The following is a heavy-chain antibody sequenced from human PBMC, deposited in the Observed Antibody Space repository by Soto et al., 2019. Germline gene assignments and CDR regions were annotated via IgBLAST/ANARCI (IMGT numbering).Heavy chain of an antibody. CDR2: IIPALGTA. CDR3: ARPYFGDYWYFDL. CDR1: GGTFSSHT. J-gene: IGHJ2*01. Sequence: QDQLVQSGAEVKKRGSSVKVSCKASGGTFSSHTFSWVRQAPGQGLEWMGRIIPALGTATYAQKFQGRVTITADESATTVYMELNSLRSEDTAVYYCARPYFGDYWYFDLWGRGTLVTVSS. V-gene: IGHV1-69*08. D-gene: IGHD4-17*01.